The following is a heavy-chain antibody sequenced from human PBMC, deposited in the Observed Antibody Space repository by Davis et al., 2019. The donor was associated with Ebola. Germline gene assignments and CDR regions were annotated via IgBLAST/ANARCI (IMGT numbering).Heavy chain of an antibody. CDR1: GYTFTSYY. Sequence: ASVKVSCKASGYTFTSYYMHWVRQAPGQGLEWMGIINPRGGSISYAQRFQGRVTMTRDTSTSTVYMELSNLRSEDTALYYCGRGSVAWPLDFWGQGTLVTVSS. D-gene: IGHD2-15*01. CDR3: GRGSVAWPLDF. CDR2: INPRGGSI. J-gene: IGHJ4*02. V-gene: IGHV1-46*03.